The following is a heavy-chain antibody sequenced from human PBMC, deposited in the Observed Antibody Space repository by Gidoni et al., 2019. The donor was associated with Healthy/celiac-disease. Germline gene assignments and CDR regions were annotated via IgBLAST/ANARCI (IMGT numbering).Heavy chain of an antibody. Sequence: STYYNPSLKSRVTISVDTSKNQFSLKLSSVTAADTAVYYCARGGGANYDFWSGYYPHGYFDYWGQGTLVTVSS. V-gene: IGHV4-31*02. D-gene: IGHD3-3*01. CDR2: ST. J-gene: IGHJ4*02. CDR3: ARGGGANYDFWSGYYPHGYFDY.